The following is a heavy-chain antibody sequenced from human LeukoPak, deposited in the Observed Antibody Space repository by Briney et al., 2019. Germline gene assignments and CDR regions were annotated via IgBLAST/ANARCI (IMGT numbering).Heavy chain of an antibody. V-gene: IGHV3-53*01. CDR3: ARGGSIQLWLDY. CDR1: GFTVSSNY. J-gene: IGHJ4*02. CDR2: IYSGGST. D-gene: IGHD5-18*01. Sequence: GGPLRLSCAASGFTVSSNYMSWVRQAPGKGLEWVSVIYSGGSTYYADSVKGRFTISRDNSKNTLYLQMNSLRAEDTAVYYCARGGSIQLWLDYWGQGTLVTVSS.